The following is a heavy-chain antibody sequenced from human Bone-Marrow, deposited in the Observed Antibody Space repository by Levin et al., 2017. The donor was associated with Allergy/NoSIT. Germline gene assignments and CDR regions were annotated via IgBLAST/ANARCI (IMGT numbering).Heavy chain of an antibody. Sequence: SETLSLTCTVSGGSISSGGYYWSWIRQHPGKGLEWIGYIYYSGSTYYNPSLKSRVTISVDTSKNQFSLKLSSVTAADTAVYYCARGPPYYYDSSGYAFDYWGQGTLVTVSS. J-gene: IGHJ4*02. CDR2: IYYSGST. V-gene: IGHV4-31*03. D-gene: IGHD3-22*01. CDR3: ARGPPYYYDSSGYAFDY. CDR1: GGSISSGGYY.